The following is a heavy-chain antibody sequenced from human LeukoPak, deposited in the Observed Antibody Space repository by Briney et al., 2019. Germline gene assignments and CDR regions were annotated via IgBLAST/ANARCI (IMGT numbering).Heavy chain of an antibody. D-gene: IGHD6-13*01. CDR1: GFTFSSYA. CDR2: ISGSGGST. J-gene: IGHJ5*02. CDR3: AKRALVSEAASENWFDP. Sequence: GGSLRLSCAASGFTFSSYAMSWVRQAPGKGLEWVSAISGSGGSTYYADSVKGRFTISRDNSKNTLYLQMNSLRAEDTAVYYCAKRALVSEAASENWFDPWGQGTLVTVSS. V-gene: IGHV3-23*01.